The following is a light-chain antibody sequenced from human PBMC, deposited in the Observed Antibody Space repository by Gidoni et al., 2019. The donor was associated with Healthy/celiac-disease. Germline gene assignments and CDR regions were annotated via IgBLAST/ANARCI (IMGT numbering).Light chain of an antibody. CDR2: AAS. V-gene: IGKV3-15*01. CDR3: QQYNNWPLT. Sequence: IVMTQSPATLSAPPGESTTLSRPAGQSVSSNLAWYQQKPGQAPRLLIYAASTRATGIPPRFSGSGSGTDFTLTISSLQYEDFAVYYCQQYNNWPLTFGQGTKVEIK. J-gene: IGKJ1*01. CDR1: QSVSSN.